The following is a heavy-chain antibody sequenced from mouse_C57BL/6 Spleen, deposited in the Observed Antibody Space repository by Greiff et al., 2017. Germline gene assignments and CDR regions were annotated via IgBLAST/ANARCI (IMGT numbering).Heavy chain of an antibody. D-gene: IGHD1-1*01. CDR2: IYPGDGDT. V-gene: IGHV1-82*01. J-gene: IGHJ1*03. Sequence: QVQLQQSGPELVKPGASVKISCKASGYAFSSSWMNWVKQRPGKGLEWIGRIYPGDGDTNYNGKFKGKATLTADKSSSTAYMQLSSLTSEDSAVYYGARYYDSSYWYFDVWGTGTTVTVSS. CDR1: GYAFSSSW. CDR3: ARYYDSSYWYFDV.